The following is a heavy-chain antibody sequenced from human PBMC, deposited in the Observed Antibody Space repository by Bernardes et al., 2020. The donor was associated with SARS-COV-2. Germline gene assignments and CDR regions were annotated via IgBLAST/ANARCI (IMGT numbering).Heavy chain of an antibody. CDR2: TNHSGST. CDR1: GGSFSASY. J-gene: IGHJ4*02. CDR3: AREPTGTPFDY. D-gene: IGHD4-17*01. Sequence: SETLSLTCAVYGGSFSASYWSWIRQSPGKGLDWIGETNHSGSTNYNPSLKSRVTMSVDTSKNQFSLKLSSVTAADTAVYYFAREPTGTPFDYWGQGTLVTVSS. V-gene: IGHV4-34*01.